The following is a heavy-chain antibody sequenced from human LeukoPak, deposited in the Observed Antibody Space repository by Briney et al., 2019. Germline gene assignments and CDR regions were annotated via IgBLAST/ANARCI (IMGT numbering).Heavy chain of an antibody. J-gene: IGHJ4*02. Sequence: GGSLRLSCAASGFTFSSYGMHWVRQAPGKGLEWVAVIWYDGSNKYYADSVKGRFTISRDNSKNTLYLQMNSLRAEDTAVYYCARDGSGSGYDLRDYWGQGTLVTVSS. V-gene: IGHV3-33*01. CDR3: ARDGSGSGYDLRDY. CDR2: IWYDGSNK. D-gene: IGHD5-12*01. CDR1: GFTFSSYG.